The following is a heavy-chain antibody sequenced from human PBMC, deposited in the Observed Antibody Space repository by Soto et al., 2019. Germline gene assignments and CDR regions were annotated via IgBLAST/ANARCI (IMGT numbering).Heavy chain of an antibody. V-gene: IGHV3-30-3*01. CDR3: ARVNIAWNDVGAMDV. CDR2: ILYDGSKK. D-gene: IGHD1-1*01. CDR1: GFTFSTYA. Sequence: QVQLVESGGGVVQPGRSLRLSCAASGFTFSTYAMHWVRQAPGKGLEWVAVILYDGSKKDYADSVKGRFTISRDNSKNPLDLEMDSLGAEETGVYYCARVNIAWNDVGAMDVWGQGTTVTVSS. J-gene: IGHJ6*02.